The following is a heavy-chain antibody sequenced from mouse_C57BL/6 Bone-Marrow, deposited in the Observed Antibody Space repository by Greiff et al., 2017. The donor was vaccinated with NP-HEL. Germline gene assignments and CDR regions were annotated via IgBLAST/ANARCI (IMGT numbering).Heavy chain of an antibody. J-gene: IGHJ2*01. D-gene: IGHD1-1*01. CDR1: GYTFTSYW. Sequence: VQLQQSGAELVKTGASVKLSCKASGYTFTSYWMHWVKQRPGQGLEWIGMIHPNSGSNNYNEKFKSKATLTVDTSSSTAYMQLSILTSEDSAVYYCARNCITTVLTYYFDYWGQGTTLTVSS. V-gene: IGHV1-64*01. CDR3: ARNCITTVLTYYFDY. CDR2: IHPNSGSN.